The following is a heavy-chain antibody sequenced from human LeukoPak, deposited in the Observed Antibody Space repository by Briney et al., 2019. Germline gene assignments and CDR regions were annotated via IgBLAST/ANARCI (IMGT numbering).Heavy chain of an antibody. V-gene: IGHV1-8*03. D-gene: IGHD6-13*01. J-gene: IGHJ6*03. Sequence: GASVKVSCTASGYTFTSYDINWVRQATGQGLEWMGWMNPNSGNTGYAQKFQGRVTITRNTSISTAYMELSSLRSEDRAVYYCARAATYSYSSSWYSYYYYYMDVWGKGTTVTVSS. CDR3: ARAATYSYSSSWYSYYYYYMDV. CDR2: MNPNSGNT. CDR1: GYTFTSYD.